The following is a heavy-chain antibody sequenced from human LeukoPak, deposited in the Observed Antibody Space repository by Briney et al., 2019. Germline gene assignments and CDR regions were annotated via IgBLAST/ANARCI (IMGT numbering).Heavy chain of an antibody. CDR2: ISYDGSNK. CDR1: GFTFSSYG. V-gene: IGHV3-30*03. J-gene: IGHJ4*02. CDR3: ARANYLGSCFDY. D-gene: IGHD6-13*01. Sequence: GGSLRLSCAASGFTFSSYGMHWVRQAPGKGLEWVAVISYDGSNKYYADSVKGRFTTSRDNSKNTLYLQMNSLRAEDTAVYYCARANYLGSCFDYWGQGTLVTVSS.